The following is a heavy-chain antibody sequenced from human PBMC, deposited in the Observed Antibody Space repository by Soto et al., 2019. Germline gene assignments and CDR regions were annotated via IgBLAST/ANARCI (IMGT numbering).Heavy chain of an antibody. CDR2: IYSGGST. D-gene: IGHD6-13*01. Sequence: GGSLRLSCAASGFTVSSNYMSWVRQAPGKGLEWVSVIYSGGSTYYADSVKGRFTISRDNSKNTLYLQMNSLRAEDTAVYYCARDGSRYYYYGMDVSGQVTTVTVSS. J-gene: IGHJ6*02. V-gene: IGHV3-53*01. CDR1: GFTVSSNY. CDR3: ARDGSRYYYYGMDV.